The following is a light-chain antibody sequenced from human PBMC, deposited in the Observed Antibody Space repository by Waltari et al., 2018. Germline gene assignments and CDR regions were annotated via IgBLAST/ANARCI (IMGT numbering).Light chain of an antibody. CDR3: QQFKNLPYT. Sequence: DIQMTQSPSSLSASVGDRVTITCQASQDISNYLNCYQQKPGRAPKLLIYDASHLETGVPLRFSGSGSGTDFTFTISSLQPEDIATYYCQQFKNLPYTFGQGTKLEIK. CDR2: DAS. J-gene: IGKJ2*01. CDR1: QDISNY. V-gene: IGKV1-33*01.